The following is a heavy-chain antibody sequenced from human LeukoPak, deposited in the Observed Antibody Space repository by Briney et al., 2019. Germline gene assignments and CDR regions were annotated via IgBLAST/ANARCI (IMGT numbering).Heavy chain of an antibody. CDR1: GFTFSSYA. Sequence: GGSLRLSCAASGFTFSSYAMHWVRQAPGKGLEWVAVISYDGSNKYYADSVKGRFTISRDNSKNTLYLQMNSLRAEDTAVYYCARDRSYGGNPGYFDYWGQGTLVTVSS. J-gene: IGHJ4*02. D-gene: IGHD4-23*01. V-gene: IGHV3-30-3*01. CDR3: ARDRSYGGNPGYFDY. CDR2: ISYDGSNK.